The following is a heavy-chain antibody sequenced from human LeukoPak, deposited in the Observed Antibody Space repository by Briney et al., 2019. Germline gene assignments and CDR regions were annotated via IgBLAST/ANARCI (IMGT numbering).Heavy chain of an antibody. CDR2: IYSGGST. CDR3: AKDIGGYCSGGSCYSGGAFDI. Sequence: GSLRLSCAASGFTVSSNYMSWVRQAPGKGLEWVSVIYSGGSTYYADSVKGRFTISRDNSKNSLYLQMNSLRTEDTALYYCAKDIGGYCSGGSCYSGGAFDIWGQGTMVTVSS. CDR1: GFTVSSNY. J-gene: IGHJ3*02. V-gene: IGHV3-53*05. D-gene: IGHD2-15*01.